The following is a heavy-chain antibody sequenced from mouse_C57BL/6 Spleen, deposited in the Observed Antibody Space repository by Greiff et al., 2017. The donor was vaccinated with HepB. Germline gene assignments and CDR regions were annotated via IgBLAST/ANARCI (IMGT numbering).Heavy chain of an antibody. CDR2: IYPGDGDT. D-gene: IGHD2-3*01. Sequence: VKVVESGPELVKPGASVKISCKASGYAFSSSWMNWVKQRPGKGLEWIGRIYPGDGDTNYNGKFKGKATLTADKSSSTAYMQLSSLTSEDSAVYFCARSRDGPWFAYWGQGTLVTVSA. V-gene: IGHV1-82*01. CDR1: GYAFSSSW. CDR3: ARSRDGPWFAY. J-gene: IGHJ3*01.